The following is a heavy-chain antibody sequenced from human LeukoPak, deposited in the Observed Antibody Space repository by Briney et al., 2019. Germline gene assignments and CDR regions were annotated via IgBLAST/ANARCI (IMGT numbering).Heavy chain of an antibody. CDR3: TRHYYDSSADYYGMDV. CDR2: IRSKANSYAT. D-gene: IGHD3-22*01. V-gene: IGHV3-73*01. CDR1: GFTFSGSA. Sequence: GGSLRLSCAASGFTFSGSAMHWVRQASGKGLEWVGRIRSKANSYATAYAASVKGRFTISRDDSKNTAYLQMNSLKTEDTAMYYCTRHYYDSSADYYGMDVWGQGTTVTVSS. J-gene: IGHJ6*02.